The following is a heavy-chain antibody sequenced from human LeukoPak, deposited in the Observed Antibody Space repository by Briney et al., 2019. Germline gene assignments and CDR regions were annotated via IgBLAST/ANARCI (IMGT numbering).Heavy chain of an antibody. CDR3: ARESTNRGCSSSSCYLFDY. CDR1: GGAFSSYA. D-gene: IGHD2-2*01. J-gene: IGHJ4*02. CDR2: IIHILGIA. Sequence: ASVKVSCKASGGAFSSYAISWVRQAPGQGLEWMASIIHILGIANYAQKFQGRVTITADKSTSTAYMELSSLRSEDTAVYYCARESTNRGCSSSSCYLFDYWGQRTLVTLSS. V-gene: IGHV1-69*04.